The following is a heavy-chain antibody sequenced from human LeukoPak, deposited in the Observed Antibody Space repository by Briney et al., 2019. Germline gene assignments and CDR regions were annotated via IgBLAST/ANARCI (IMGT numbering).Heavy chain of an antibody. Sequence: ASVKVSCKASGYTFTRYAINWLRQAPGQGLEWMGWINMYAANPAYAQGFTERFVFSLDTSITTAYLQISNLKTEDTAVYYCARHDNDDDFDYWGQGTLVTVSS. J-gene: IGHJ4*02. CDR3: ARHDNDDDFDY. D-gene: IGHD3-16*01. CDR1: GYTFTRYA. CDR2: INMYAANP. V-gene: IGHV7-4-1*02.